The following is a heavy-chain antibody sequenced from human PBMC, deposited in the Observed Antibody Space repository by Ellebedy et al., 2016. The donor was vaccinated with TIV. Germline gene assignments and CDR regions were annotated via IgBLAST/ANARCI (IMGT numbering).Heavy chain of an antibody. CDR3: TTETMIVGHFLH. Sequence: GESLKISCAASGFTFSNAWMNWVRQAPGKGLEWVGRIKSKTDGGTTDYAAPVKGRFSISRDDSKNTLYVQMNSLKTEDTAVYYCTTETMIVGHFLHWGQGTLVTVSS. D-gene: IGHD3-22*01. J-gene: IGHJ1*01. CDR1: GFTFSNAW. CDR2: IKSKTDGGTT. V-gene: IGHV3-15*07.